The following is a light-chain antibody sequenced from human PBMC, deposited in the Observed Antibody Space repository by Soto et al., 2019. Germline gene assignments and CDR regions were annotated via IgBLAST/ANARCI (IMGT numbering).Light chain of an antibody. CDR2: DAS. CDR3: QQYHSYST. J-gene: IGKJ1*01. V-gene: IGKV1-5*01. Sequence: IQMTQSPSTLSASVGDRVTITCRASQSMSTWLAWYQQKPGKAPKLLIYDASSLGSGVPSRFSGSGSGTEFTLTISSLQPDDFATYYCQQYHSYSTFGQGTKVDIK. CDR1: QSMSTW.